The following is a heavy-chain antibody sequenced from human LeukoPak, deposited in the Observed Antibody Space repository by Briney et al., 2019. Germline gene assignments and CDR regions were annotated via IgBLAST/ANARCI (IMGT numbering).Heavy chain of an antibody. CDR2: ISAYNGNT. Sequence: ASVKVSCKASGYTFTSYGISWVRQAPGQGLEWMGWISAYNGNTNYAQKLQGRVTMTTDTSTSTAYMELRSLRSDDTAVYYCARVVLGYYDSSGEDYWGQGTLVTVSS. D-gene: IGHD3-22*01. CDR3: ARVVLGYYDSSGEDY. J-gene: IGHJ4*02. CDR1: GYTFTSYG. V-gene: IGHV1-18*01.